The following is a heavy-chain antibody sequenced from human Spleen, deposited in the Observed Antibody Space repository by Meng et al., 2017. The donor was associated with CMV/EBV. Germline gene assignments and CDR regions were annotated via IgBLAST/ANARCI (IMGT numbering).Heavy chain of an antibody. J-gene: IGHJ4*02. CDR2: MNPNSGGT. CDR3: ARSSIEVPGSTDY. D-gene: IGHD6-19*01. V-gene: IGHV1-2*02. CDR1: GYTFTGYY. Sequence: VSVKVSCKASGYTFTGYYIHWVRQAPGQGLEWMGWMNPNSGGTNQAQKFQGRVTMTRDTSISTAYMELSRLRFDDTAVYYCARSSIEVPGSTDYWGQGTSVTVSS.